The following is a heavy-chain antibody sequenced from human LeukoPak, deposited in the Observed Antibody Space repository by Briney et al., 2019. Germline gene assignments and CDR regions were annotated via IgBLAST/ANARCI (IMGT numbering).Heavy chain of an antibody. CDR1: GFTFSNYW. J-gene: IGHJ4*02. D-gene: IGHD6-19*01. CDR3: AKAPKRGIAVAGTLGY. Sequence: GGSLRLSCAASGFTFSNYWMHWVRQAPGKGLVWVSRIKGDGSHTIYADSVKGRFTISRDNAKNTLYLQMKSLRAEDTAVYYCAKAPKRGIAVAGTLGYWGQGTLVTVSS. V-gene: IGHV3-74*01. CDR2: IKGDGSHT.